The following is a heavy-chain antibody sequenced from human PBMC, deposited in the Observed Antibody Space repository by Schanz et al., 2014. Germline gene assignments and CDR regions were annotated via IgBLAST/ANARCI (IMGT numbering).Heavy chain of an antibody. CDR2: ISSSGSYI. V-gene: IGHV3-21*01. CDR1: GFTVSSNH. Sequence: VQLVDSGGGLVQPGGSLRLSCAASGFTVSSNHMSWVRQAPGKGLEWVSSISSSGSYIHYADSVKGRFTISRDNAKNTLYLQMNSLRAEDTAVYYCARDSRPNYDFLTAYYSIDYWGQGTLVTVSS. CDR3: ARDSRPNYDFLTAYYSIDY. D-gene: IGHD3-9*01. J-gene: IGHJ4*02.